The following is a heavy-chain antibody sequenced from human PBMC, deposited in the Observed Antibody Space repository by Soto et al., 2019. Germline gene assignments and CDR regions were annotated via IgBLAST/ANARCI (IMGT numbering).Heavy chain of an antibody. Sequence: PGGSLRLSCVASGFSLANYPMNWVRQTPGKGLEWISYSSPRGDTIYYADSVEGRFTISRDNARNSLSLHMSSLRDEDSALYYCAKGPHTNVGWPYYFESCGQGVPVTAPQ. V-gene: IGHV3-48*02. CDR3: AKGPHTNVGWPYYFES. D-gene: IGHD6-19*01. CDR2: SSPRGDTI. J-gene: IGHJ4*02. CDR1: GFSLANYP.